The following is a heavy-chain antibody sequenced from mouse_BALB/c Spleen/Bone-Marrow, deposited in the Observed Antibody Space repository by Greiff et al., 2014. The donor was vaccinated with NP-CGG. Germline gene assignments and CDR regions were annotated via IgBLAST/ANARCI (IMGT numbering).Heavy chain of an antibody. CDR2: IYPSDSYT. V-gene: IGHV1-69*01. D-gene: IGHD2-10*02. J-gene: IGHJ4*01. CDR1: FYTFTIYF. Sequence: ELFIPFSSFNFSFNSSFYTFTIYFINFFNHIPLQFLYFILNIYPSDSYTNYNQNFKDKATLTVDKSSSTAYMQIGRKTSEDSAVYYCKRQYGNYYAMDYWGQGTSVTVSS. CDR3: KRQYGNYYAMDY.